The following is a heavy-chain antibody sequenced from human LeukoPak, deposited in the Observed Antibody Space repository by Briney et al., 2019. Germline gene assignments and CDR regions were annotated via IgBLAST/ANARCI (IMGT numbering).Heavy chain of an antibody. D-gene: IGHD1-14*01. V-gene: IGHV1-2*02. CDR3: ARGQLTDDLDY. CDR2: INPNIGAT. Sequence: ASVNVSCKASGYTFTGYFMHWVRPAPGQGLDWIGWINPNIGATKYARKFQGRVTMTRDTSISTAYMEVSRLRSDDTAVYYCARGQLTDDLDYWGQGTLVTVSS. CDR1: GYTFTGYF. J-gene: IGHJ4*02.